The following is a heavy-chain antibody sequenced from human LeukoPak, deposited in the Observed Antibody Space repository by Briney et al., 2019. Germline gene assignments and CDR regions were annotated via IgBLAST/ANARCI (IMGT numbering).Heavy chain of an antibody. V-gene: IGHV3-64*01. CDR1: GFTFSTYA. D-gene: IGHD6-19*01. J-gene: IGHJ4*02. CDR3: ARDTQQWLVEGGYFDY. Sequence: GGSLRLSCAASGFTFSTYAMSWVRQAPGKGLEYVSAISSNGGSTYYANSVKGRFTISRDNSKNTLYLQMGSLRAEDMAVYYCARDTQQWLVEGGYFDYWGQGTLVTVSS. CDR2: ISSNGGST.